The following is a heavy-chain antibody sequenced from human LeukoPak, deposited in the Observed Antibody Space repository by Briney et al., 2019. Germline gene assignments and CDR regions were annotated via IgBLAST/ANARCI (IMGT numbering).Heavy chain of an antibody. Sequence: GGSLRLSCAASGFTVSSNYMSWVRQAPGKGLEWVSVIYSGGSTYYADSVKGRFTISRDNSKNTLYLQMNSLRAEDTAVYYCAKVSVRGVKGLYYFDYWGQGTLVTVSS. CDR3: AKVSVRGVKGLYYFDY. CDR2: IYSGGST. J-gene: IGHJ4*02. V-gene: IGHV3-66*01. CDR1: GFTVSSNY. D-gene: IGHD3-10*01.